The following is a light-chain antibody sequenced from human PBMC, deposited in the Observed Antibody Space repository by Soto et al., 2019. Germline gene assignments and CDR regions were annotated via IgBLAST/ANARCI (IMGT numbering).Light chain of an antibody. CDR3: CSYAGSSTVV. CDR2: DVS. J-gene: IGLJ2*01. V-gene: IGLV2-23*02. Sequence: QSVLTQPASVSGSPGQSITISCTGTSSDVGGQNAVSWYQQHPGKAPKFMIYDVSKRPSGVSSRFSGAKSGNTASLTISGLHADDEADYCCCSYAGSSTVVFGGGTKLTVL. CDR1: SSDVGGQNA.